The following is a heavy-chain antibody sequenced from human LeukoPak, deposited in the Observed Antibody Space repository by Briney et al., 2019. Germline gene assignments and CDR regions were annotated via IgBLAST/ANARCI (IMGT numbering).Heavy chain of an antibody. D-gene: IGHD1-26*01. J-gene: IGHJ4*02. V-gene: IGHV3-30*18. CDR1: GFTFSSYG. CDR3: AKDKMRGASNYFDY. CDR2: ISYDGSNK. Sequence: GGSLRLSCAASGFTFSSYGMHWVRQAPGKGLEWVAVISYDGSNKYYADSAKGRFTISRDNSKNTLYLQMNSLRAEDTAVYYCAKDKMRGASNYFDYWGQGTLVTVSS.